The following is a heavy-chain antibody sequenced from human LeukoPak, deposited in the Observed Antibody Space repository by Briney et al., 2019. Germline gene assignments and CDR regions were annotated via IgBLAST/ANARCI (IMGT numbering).Heavy chain of an antibody. CDR1: GFTFSSYA. V-gene: IGHV3-23*01. CDR3: ARDGYNSDAFDI. J-gene: IGHJ3*02. CDR2: ISGSGGST. Sequence: GGSLRLSCAASGFTFSSYAMSWVRQAPGKGLEWVSAISGSGGSTYYADSVKGRFTISRDNAKNSLYLQMNSLRAEDTAVYYCARDGYNSDAFDIWGQGTMVTVSS. D-gene: IGHD5-24*01.